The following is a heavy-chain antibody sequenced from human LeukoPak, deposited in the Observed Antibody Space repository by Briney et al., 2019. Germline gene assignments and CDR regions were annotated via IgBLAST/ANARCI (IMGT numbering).Heavy chain of an antibody. Sequence: PGGSLRLSCAASGFTLSSYWMHWVRQAPGKGLVWVSRINSDGSSTSYADSVKGRFTISRDNAKNTLYLQMNSLRAEDTAVYYCARDSGYSYGFPFDYWGPGTLVTVSS. CDR2: INSDGSST. V-gene: IGHV3-74*01. CDR1: GFTLSSYW. CDR3: ARDSGYSYGFPFDY. D-gene: IGHD5-18*01. J-gene: IGHJ4*02.